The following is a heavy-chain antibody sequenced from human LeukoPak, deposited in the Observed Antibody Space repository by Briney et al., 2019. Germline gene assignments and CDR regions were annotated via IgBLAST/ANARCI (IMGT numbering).Heavy chain of an antibody. J-gene: IGHJ6*02. CDR2: MNPNSGNT. V-gene: IGHV1-8*01. CDR3: ARNGEECFYYGRDV. D-gene: IGHD4-17*01. CDR1: GYTFTSYD. Sequence: ASVKVSCKASGYTFTSYDINWVRQATGQGLEWMGWMNPNSGNTGYAQKFQGRVTMTRNTSISTAYMELSSLRSEDTAVYYCARNGEECFYYGRDVGGQGTTVTVSS.